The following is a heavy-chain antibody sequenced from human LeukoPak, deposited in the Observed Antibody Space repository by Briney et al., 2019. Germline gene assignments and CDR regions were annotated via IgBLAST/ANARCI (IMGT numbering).Heavy chain of an antibody. D-gene: IGHD3-10*01. Sequence: SVKLSCKASGFTFTSSAVQWVRQARGQRLEWIGWIFVGSGNTNYAQKFQERVTITRDMSTSTAYMELSSLRSEDTAVYYCAAESSRYYGSGSYYRYYYYGMDVWGKGTTVTVSS. CDR2: IFVGSGNT. CDR1: GFTFTSSA. J-gene: IGHJ6*04. V-gene: IGHV1-58*01. CDR3: AAESSRYYGSGSYYRYYYYGMDV.